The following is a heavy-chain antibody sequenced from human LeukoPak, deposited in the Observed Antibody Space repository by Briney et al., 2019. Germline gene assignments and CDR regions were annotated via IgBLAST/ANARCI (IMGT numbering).Heavy chain of an antibody. V-gene: IGHV4-30-4*01. D-gene: IGHD3-10*01. J-gene: IGHJ3*01. CDR3: ARSYYGSGSSFYAFDV. Sequence: PSQTLSLTCTVSGGSISSGDYYWSWIRQPPGKGLEWIGYIYYSGSTYYNPSLKSRVTISVDTSKNQFSLKLSSVTAADTAVYYCARSYYGSGSSFYAFDVWGQGIMVTVSS. CDR2: IYYSGST. CDR1: GGSISSGDYY.